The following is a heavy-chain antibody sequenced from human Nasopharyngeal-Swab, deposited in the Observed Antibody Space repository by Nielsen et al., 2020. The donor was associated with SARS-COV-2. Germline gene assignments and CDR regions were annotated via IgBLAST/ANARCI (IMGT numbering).Heavy chain of an antibody. CDR2: ISYDGSNK. Sequence: GGSLRLSCAASGFTFSSYAMHWVRPAPGQGLEWVAVISYDGSNKYYADSVKGRFTISRDNSKNTLYLQMNSLRAEDSAVYYCAKDPGGPYYYGMDVWGQGTTVTVSS. CDR3: AKDPGGPYYYGMDV. D-gene: IGHD3-10*01. CDR1: GFTFSSYA. J-gene: IGHJ6*02. V-gene: IGHV3-30-3*01.